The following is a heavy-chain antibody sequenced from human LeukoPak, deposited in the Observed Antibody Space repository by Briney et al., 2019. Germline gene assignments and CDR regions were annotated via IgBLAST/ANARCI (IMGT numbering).Heavy chain of an antibody. Sequence: SETLSLTCTVSGGSISNGDYYWNWIRQHPGKGLEWIGYIYYSGSTYYNPSLKSRVVISVDTSKNQFSLKLKSVTAADTAVYYCARDRRWLRFHGFDIWGQGTMVADSS. CDR1: GGSISNGDYY. V-gene: IGHV4-31*03. CDR2: IYYSGST. CDR3: ARDRRWLRFHGFDI. D-gene: IGHD5-12*01. J-gene: IGHJ3*02.